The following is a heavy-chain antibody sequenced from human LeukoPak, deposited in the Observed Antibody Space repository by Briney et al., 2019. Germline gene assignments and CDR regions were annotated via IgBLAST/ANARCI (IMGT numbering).Heavy chain of an antibody. CDR1: GFTFSSYE. V-gene: IGHV3-48*03. Sequence: GGSLRLSCAASGFTFSSYEMNWVRQAPGKGLEWVSYISGSGSTIYYADSVKGRFTISRDNAKNSLYLQMNSLRAEDTAVYYCARTYDSSGYYYSYYFDYWGQGTLVTVSS. D-gene: IGHD3-22*01. CDR2: ISGSGSTI. J-gene: IGHJ4*02. CDR3: ARTYDSSGYYYSYYFDY.